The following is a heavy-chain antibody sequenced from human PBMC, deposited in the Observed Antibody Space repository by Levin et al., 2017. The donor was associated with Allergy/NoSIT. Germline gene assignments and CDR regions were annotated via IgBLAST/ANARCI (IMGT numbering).Heavy chain of an antibody. V-gene: IGHV3-11*03. CDR2: ISSSSSYT. D-gene: IGHD1-1*01. J-gene: IGHJ3*02. Sequence: SCAASGFTFSDYYMSWIRQAPGKGLEWVSYISSSSSYTNYADSVKGRFTISRDNAKNSLYLQMNSLRAEDTAVYYCARQLERRTAFDIWGQGTMVTVSS. CDR3: ARQLERRTAFDI. CDR1: GFTFSDYY.